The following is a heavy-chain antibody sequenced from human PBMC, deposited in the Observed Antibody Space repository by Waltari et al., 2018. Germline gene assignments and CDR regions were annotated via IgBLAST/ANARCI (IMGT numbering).Heavy chain of an antibody. CDR3: AIEGAGTVIARYSSGLVWLAH. V-gene: IGHV1-2*07. Sequence: QVQLVQSGAEGKKPGASVKVSCKAVGYSFNDYSMHWVRQAPGQCLEWVGGITPNSVATTFAHTFQGRGTMTRDTSTSTGYMEMSRLRSDDTAVYYCAIEGAGTVIARYSSGLVWLAHWCQGTLVTVSS. J-gene: IGHJ5*02. CDR2: ITPNSVAT. CDR1: GYSFNDYS. D-gene: IGHD3-10*01.